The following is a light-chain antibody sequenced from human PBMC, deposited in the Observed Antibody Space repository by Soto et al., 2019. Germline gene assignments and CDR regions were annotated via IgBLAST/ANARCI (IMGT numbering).Light chain of an antibody. Sequence: IQLTQSQSSLYPSVGDRVTITCRASQGINKFLAWYQQRPGKAHQLLFYGASTLQSGVPSRFSGSGSGTDFTLTISSLQPEDFATYYCQQRTKFRFTFGQGTKLDIK. V-gene: IGKV1-9*01. CDR3: QQRTKFRFT. J-gene: IGKJ2*01. CDR2: GAS. CDR1: QGINKF.